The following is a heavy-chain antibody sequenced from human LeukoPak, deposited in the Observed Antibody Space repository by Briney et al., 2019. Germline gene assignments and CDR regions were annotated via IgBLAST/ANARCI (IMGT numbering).Heavy chain of an antibody. Sequence: PSETLSLTYTVSGDSFSSYYWNWFRQPPGKGLEWIGYIHYSGNTNYNPSLKSRVTISVDTSKNQFSLKLTSVTAADTAVYYCARQHSSGNSYFDYWGQGTLVTVSS. CDR2: IHYSGNT. D-gene: IGHD3-22*01. CDR3: ARQHSSGNSYFDY. J-gene: IGHJ4*02. V-gene: IGHV4-59*08. CDR1: GDSFSSYY.